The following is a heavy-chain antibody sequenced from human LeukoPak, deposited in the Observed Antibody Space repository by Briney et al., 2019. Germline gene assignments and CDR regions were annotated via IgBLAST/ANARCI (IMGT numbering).Heavy chain of an antibody. CDR3: AREGMATINF. D-gene: IGHD5-12*01. V-gene: IGHV3-66*01. CDR1: GFTVISNY. J-gene: IGHJ4*02. CDR2: IYDGGST. Sequence: GGSLRLSCAASGFTVISNYMSWVRQPPGKGLEWVSVIYDGGSTYYADSVKGRFTISRDNSKNTLYLQMNSLRVEDTAVYYCAREGMATINFWGQGTLVTVSP.